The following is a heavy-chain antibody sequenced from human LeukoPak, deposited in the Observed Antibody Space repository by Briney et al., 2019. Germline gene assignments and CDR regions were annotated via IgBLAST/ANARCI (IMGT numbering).Heavy chain of an antibody. CDR2: ITGSGGSP. Sequence: PGGSLRLSCAASGLTFSNYAMSWVRQAPGKGLEWVSTITGSGGSPFYADSVKGRFTISRDNSKNTLFLQMNSLRAEDTAVYYSAKAIMTTLTPFDYWGQGTLVTVSS. J-gene: IGHJ4*02. CDR3: AKAIMTTLTPFDY. V-gene: IGHV3-23*01. CDR1: GLTFSNYA. D-gene: IGHD4-17*01.